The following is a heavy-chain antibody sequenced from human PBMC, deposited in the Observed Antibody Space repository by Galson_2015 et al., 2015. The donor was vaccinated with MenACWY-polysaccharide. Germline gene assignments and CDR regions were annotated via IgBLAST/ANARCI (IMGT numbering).Heavy chain of an antibody. V-gene: IGHV4-39*07. CDR1: GGSISSGSYY. CDR3: ARLRYSGYDFTDY. CDR2: VYHSGST. D-gene: IGHD5-12*01. J-gene: IGHJ4*02. Sequence: SETLSLTCTVSGGSISSGSYYWSWIRQPAGKGLEWIGSVYHSGSTYYNPSLKSRVTISVDTSKNQFSLKLSSVTAADTAVYYCARLRYSGYDFTDYWGQGTLVTVSS.